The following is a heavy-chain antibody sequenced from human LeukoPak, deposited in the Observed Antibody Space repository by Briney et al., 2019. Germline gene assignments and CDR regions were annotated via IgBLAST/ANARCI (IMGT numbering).Heavy chain of an antibody. Sequence: SQTLSLTCTVSGGSISSGSYYWSWIRQPAGKGLEWIGRIYTSGSTNYNPSLKSRVTISVDTSKNQSSLKLSSVTAADTAVYYCARDAEYYYDSSGYYFDLWGRGTLVTVSS. CDR1: GGSISSGSYY. D-gene: IGHD3-22*01. CDR2: IYTSGST. J-gene: IGHJ2*01. CDR3: ARDAEYYYDSSGYYFDL. V-gene: IGHV4-61*02.